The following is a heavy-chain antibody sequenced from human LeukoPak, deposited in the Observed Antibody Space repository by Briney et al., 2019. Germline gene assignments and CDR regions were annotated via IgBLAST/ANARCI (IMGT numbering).Heavy chain of an antibody. CDR3: AGSTVTRLAEYFQH. Sequence: GASVKVYCKASGGTFSSYAISWVRQAPGQGLEWMGGIIPIFGTANYAQKFQGRVTITAEESTSTAYMELSSLRSEDTAVYYCAGSTVTRLAEYFQHWGQGTLVTVSS. V-gene: IGHV1-69*13. CDR1: GGTFSSYA. D-gene: IGHD4-17*01. CDR2: IIPIFGTA. J-gene: IGHJ1*01.